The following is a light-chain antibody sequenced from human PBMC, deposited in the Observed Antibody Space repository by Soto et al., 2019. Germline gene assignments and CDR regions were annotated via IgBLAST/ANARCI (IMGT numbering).Light chain of an antibody. Sequence: DLKMTQSPTTLSASVGDRVTITCRASQSISSWLAWYQQKPGKAPKLLIYKASSLESGVPSRFSGSGSGTEFTLTISSLQPDDFATYYCQQYNSYPITFGQGTRLEIK. CDR1: QSISSW. CDR2: KAS. V-gene: IGKV1-5*03. CDR3: QQYNSYPIT. J-gene: IGKJ5*01.